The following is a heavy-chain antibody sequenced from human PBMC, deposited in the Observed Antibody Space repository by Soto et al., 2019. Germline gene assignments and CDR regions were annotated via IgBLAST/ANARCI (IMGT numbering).Heavy chain of an antibody. CDR2: IILALGTP. J-gene: IGHJ5*02. Sequence: QVLLVQSGAEMKQPGSSVSVSCRASGDSFTNYAFTWVRQAPGQGPEWLGGIILALGTPHYSQLFQGRLTITADESSSTVYMELGSLGLDDTAVYYCGRYCTNTKCRGGDYLDLWGQGTLLTVPS. V-gene: IGHV1-69*01. D-gene: IGHD2-8*01. CDR1: GDSFTNYA. CDR3: GRYCTNTKCRGGDYLDL.